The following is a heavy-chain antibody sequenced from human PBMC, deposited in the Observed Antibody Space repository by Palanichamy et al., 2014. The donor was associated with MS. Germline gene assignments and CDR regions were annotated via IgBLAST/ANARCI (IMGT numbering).Heavy chain of an antibody. V-gene: IGHV1-46*01. CDR3: VREHPFGEAEEAYFDY. Sequence: QVQLEQSGAEMGKPGASVKVSCKASGFTFTNYYMHWVRQAPGQGLDWMGVINLSGGSTSYAEKFEGRVTMTMDTSTTTVFMELSSLRSEDTAVYFCVREHPFGEAEEAYFDYWGRGTLVTVSS. J-gene: IGHJ4*02. CDR2: INLSGGST. CDR1: GFTFTNYY. D-gene: IGHD3-3*01.